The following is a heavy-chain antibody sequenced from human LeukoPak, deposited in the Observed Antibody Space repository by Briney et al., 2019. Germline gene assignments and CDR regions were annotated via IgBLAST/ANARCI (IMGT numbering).Heavy chain of an antibody. CDR2: ISAYNGNT. CDR3: ARGPFGSYYDRFDY. D-gene: IGHD1-26*01. CDR1: GYTFTSYG. V-gene: IGHV1-18*01. Sequence: ASVKVSCKASGYTFTSYGISWVRQAPGQGLEWMGWISAYNGNTNYAQKLQGRVTITADESTSTAYMELSSLRSEDTAVYYCARGPFGSYYDRFDYWGQGTLVTVSS. J-gene: IGHJ4*02.